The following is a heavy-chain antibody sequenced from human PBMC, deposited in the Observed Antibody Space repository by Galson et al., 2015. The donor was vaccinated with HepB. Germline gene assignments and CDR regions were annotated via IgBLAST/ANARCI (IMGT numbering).Heavy chain of an antibody. D-gene: IGHD5-12*01. CDR3: ARAGSGYDYQYYYFDY. CDR1: GDSVSSNSAA. J-gene: IGHJ4*02. Sequence: CAISGDSVSSNSAAWNWIRQSPSRGLEWLGRTYYRSKWYNDYAVSVKSRITINPDTSKNQFSLQLNSVTPEDTAVYYCARAGSGYDYQYYYFDYWGQGNLVTVSS. CDR2: TYYRSKWYN. V-gene: IGHV6-1*01.